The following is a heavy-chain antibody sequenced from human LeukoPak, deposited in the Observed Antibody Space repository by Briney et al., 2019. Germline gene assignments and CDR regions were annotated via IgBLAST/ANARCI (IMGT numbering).Heavy chain of an antibody. Sequence: PGASLQISSEASGSIFTSYWSGWVRQLPGKGLEWMGKIFPGDSDTRYSPSFQGQVTISADKSISTAYLQWSSLKASDTAMYYCARHQGIAVGGNYDYWGQGTLVTVSS. V-gene: IGHV5-51*01. CDR2: IFPGDSDT. CDR3: ARHQGIAVGGNYDY. J-gene: IGHJ4*02. D-gene: IGHD6-19*01. CDR1: GSIFTSYW.